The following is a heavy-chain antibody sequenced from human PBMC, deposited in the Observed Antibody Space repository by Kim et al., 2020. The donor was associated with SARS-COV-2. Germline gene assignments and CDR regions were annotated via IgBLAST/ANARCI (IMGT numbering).Heavy chain of an antibody. V-gene: IGHV3-74*01. CDR3: SRESLPGATFP. Sequence: GGSLRLSCAASGFTFSNYWMHWVRQAPGRGLEWVSRIQSDGRRTSYADSVKGRFTISRDNAKNTLDLQMNSLRAEDTAVYYCSRESLPGATFPRGQGTLVTVSS. J-gene: IGHJ5*02. CDR2: IQSDGRRT. D-gene: IGHD6-25*01. CDR1: GFTFSNYW.